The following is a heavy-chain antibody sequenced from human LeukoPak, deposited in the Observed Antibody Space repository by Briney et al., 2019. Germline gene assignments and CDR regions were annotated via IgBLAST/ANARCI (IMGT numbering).Heavy chain of an antibody. D-gene: IGHD3-22*01. CDR3: AKADREYYYDSSGYPWFDP. Sequence: GGSLRLSCAASGFTFSSYGMHWVRQAPGKGLEWVAFIRYDGSNKYYADSVKGRFTISRDNSKNTLYLQMNSLRAEDTAVYYCAKADREYYYDSSGYPWFDPWGQGTLVTVSS. V-gene: IGHV3-30*02. J-gene: IGHJ5*02. CDR1: GFTFSSYG. CDR2: IRYDGSNK.